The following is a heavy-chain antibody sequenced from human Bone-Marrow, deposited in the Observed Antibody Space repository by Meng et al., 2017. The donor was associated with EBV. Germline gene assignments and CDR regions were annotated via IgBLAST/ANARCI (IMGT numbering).Heavy chain of an antibody. J-gene: IGHJ4*02. CDR3: LLQVQDDDY. D-gene: IGHD1-1*01. V-gene: IGHV4-4*02. Sequence: QVQLQGSGPGLVKPSGTLSLTCAVSGASISGSNWWSWVRQPPGKGLEWIGEIWHGGNTNYNPSLKSRVTISVDKSKNQFSLKLSSVTAADTAVYYCLLQVQDDDYWGQGTLVTVSS. CDR2: IWHGGNT. CDR1: GASISGSNW.